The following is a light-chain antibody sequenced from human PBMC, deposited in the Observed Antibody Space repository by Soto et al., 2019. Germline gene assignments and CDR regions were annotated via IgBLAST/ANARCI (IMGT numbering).Light chain of an antibody. Sequence: DIQMSQSPSPLSASVGDTVTVTCRASQSVSGWLAWYQQKPGEAPKLLIYDASALPRGVPSRFSGSGSGTKFTLTSASLQPDDFATYYCQQYETFSGTFGPGTKVDIK. CDR3: QQYETFSGT. J-gene: IGKJ1*01. CDR1: QSVSGW. CDR2: DAS. V-gene: IGKV1-5*01.